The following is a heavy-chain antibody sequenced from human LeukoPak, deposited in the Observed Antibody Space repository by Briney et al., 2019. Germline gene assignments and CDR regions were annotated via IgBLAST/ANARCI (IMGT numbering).Heavy chain of an antibody. D-gene: IGHD6-13*01. CDR3: AKDLLEQQLVPVAFDL. J-gene: IGHJ3*01. CDR2: VSGSGTFT. Sequence: GGSLRLSCAASGFTLSTYAMSWVRQAPGRGLKWVPTVSGSGTFTYYADSVKGRFTISRDNSKNTLYLHMHSLRAEDTAVYYCAKDLLEQQLVPVAFDLWGQGTMVTVSS. V-gene: IGHV3-23*01. CDR1: GFTLSTYA.